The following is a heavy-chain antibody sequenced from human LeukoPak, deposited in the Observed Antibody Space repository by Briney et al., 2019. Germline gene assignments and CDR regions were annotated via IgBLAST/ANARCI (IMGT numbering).Heavy chain of an antibody. CDR2: ISDSGGRT. Sequence: GGSLRLSCAASGFTFSSYDMSWVRQAPGMGLEWVSTISDSGGRTYYADSVKGRFTISRDNSKNTLYLQMSSLRAEDTTVYYCAKEAESLAFDIWGQGTMVTVSS. D-gene: IGHD2-15*01. CDR1: GFTFSSYD. V-gene: IGHV3-23*01. J-gene: IGHJ3*02. CDR3: AKEAESLAFDI.